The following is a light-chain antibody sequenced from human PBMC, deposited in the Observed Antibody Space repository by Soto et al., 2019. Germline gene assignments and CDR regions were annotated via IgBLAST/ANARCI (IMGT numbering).Light chain of an antibody. V-gene: IGKV3-15*01. Sequence: EIVMTQSPTTLSVSPGERATLSCRASQSVSNNLAWYQQRPGQAPRLLISDASTRATGIAVRFSGSGSGTEFTLTISSLQSEDFAIYYCQQYSNWPLTFGGGTRVEIK. CDR1: QSVSNN. J-gene: IGKJ4*01. CDR3: QQYSNWPLT. CDR2: DAS.